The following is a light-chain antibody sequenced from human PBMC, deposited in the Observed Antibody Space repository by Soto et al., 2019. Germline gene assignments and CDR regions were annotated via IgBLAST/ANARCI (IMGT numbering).Light chain of an antibody. CDR2: KAS. CDR3: QQAYSFPIT. J-gene: IGKJ5*01. Sequence: DIQMTQSPSTLYGSVGDRVTITCRASQTISSWLAWYQQKPGKAPKLLIYKASTLKSGVPSRFSGSGSGTDFTLTINSLQPEDFATYYCQQAYSFPITFGQGTRLEIK. CDR1: QTISSW. V-gene: IGKV1-5*03.